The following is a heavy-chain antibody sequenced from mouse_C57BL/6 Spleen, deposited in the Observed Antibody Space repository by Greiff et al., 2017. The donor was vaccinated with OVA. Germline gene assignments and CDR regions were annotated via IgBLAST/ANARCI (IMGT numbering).Heavy chain of an antibody. CDR1: GYTFTSYW. D-gene: IGHD1-1*01. CDR3: ARGDYGSSYVDY. CDR2: IHPNSGST. J-gene: IGHJ2*01. Sequence: QVQLQQPGAELVKPGASVKLSCKASGYTFTSYWMHWVKLRPGQGLEWIGMIHPNSGSTNYNEKVKCKATLTVDKSSSTAYMQLSSLTSEDSAVYYCARGDYGSSYVDYWGQGTTLTVSS. V-gene: IGHV1-64*01.